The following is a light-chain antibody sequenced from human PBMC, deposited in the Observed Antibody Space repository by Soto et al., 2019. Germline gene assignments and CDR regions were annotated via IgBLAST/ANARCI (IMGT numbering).Light chain of an antibody. Sequence: EIVLTQSPATLSLSPGERATLSCRASQSVGSYLAWYQQKPGQAPRLLINDASNRATGIPARFSGSGSGTDFTLTISSLEPEDFAVHFCQQRSNWLTFGGGTKVEIK. CDR3: QQRSNWLT. V-gene: IGKV3-11*01. J-gene: IGKJ4*01. CDR1: QSVGSY. CDR2: DAS.